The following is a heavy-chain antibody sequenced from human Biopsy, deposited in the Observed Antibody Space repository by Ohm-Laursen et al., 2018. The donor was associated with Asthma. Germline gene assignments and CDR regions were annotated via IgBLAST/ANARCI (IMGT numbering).Heavy chain of an antibody. CDR3: AKDVFPGWELRRGPDY. CDR2: ISFDGSNK. D-gene: IGHD1-26*01. CDR1: GFTFSTYG. J-gene: IGHJ4*02. Sequence: SLRLSCAASGFTFSTYGMHWVRQAPGKGLDWAAVISFDGSNKNYTDSVKGRFTISRDNSRNTLHLQMNSLRAEDTAVYYCAKDVFPGWELRRGPDYWGQGTLVTVSS. V-gene: IGHV3-30*18.